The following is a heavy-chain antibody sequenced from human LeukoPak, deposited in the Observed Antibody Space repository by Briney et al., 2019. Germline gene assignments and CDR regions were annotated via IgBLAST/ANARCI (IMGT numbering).Heavy chain of an antibody. CDR2: IYWDDDK. Sequence: SGPTLVNPPQTLTLTCTFSGFSLSTSGVGVGWIRQPPGKALEWLALIYWDDDKRYSPSLKSRLTITKDTSKNQVVLTMTNMDPVDTATYYCAHTYYYDSSGYYDYWGQGTLVTVSS. CDR1: GFSLSTSGVG. J-gene: IGHJ4*02. CDR3: AHTYYYDSSGYYDY. V-gene: IGHV2-5*02. D-gene: IGHD3-22*01.